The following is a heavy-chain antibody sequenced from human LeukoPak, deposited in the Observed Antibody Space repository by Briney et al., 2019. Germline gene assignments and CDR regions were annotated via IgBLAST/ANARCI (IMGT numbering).Heavy chain of an antibody. J-gene: IGHJ3*02. CDR1: GGSISSGDYY. CDR3: ARDGPRVQGYHKQNAFDI. Sequence: KASETLSLTCTVSGGSISSGDYYWSWIRQPPGKGLEWIGYIYYSGSTYYNPSLKSRVTISVDTSKNQFSLKLSSVTAADTAVYYCARDGPRVQGYHKQNAFDIWGQGTMVTVSS. D-gene: IGHD2-2*01. CDR2: IYYSGST. V-gene: IGHV4-30-4*01.